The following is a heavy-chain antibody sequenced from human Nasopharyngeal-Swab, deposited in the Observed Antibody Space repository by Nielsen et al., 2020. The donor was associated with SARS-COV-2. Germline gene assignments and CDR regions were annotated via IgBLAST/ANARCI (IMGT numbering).Heavy chain of an antibody. J-gene: IGHJ4*02. CDR1: GFTFSSYE. D-gene: IGHD4-17*01. CDR3: AREGYGDSSFYFDY. V-gene: IGHV3-48*03. Sequence: GGSLRLSCAASGFTFSSYEMNWVRQAPGKGLEWVSSISISGNTLYYADSVKGRFTVSRDNAKNSLFLHLGSLRAEDTAVYYCAREGYGDSSFYFDYWGQGTLVTVSS. CDR2: ISISGNTL.